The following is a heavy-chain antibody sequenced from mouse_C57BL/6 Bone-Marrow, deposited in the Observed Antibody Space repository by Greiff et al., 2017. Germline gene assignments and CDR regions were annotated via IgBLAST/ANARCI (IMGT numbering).Heavy chain of an antibody. CDR2: LYPRDGST. V-gene: IGHV1-85*01. CDR1: GYTFTSYD. J-gene: IGHJ1*03. CDR3: ARLEFGGSRGDWYLDV. Sequence: QVQLQQSGPELVKPGASVKLSCKASGYTFTSYDINWVKQRPGQGLEWIGWLYPRDGSTKYNEKFKGKATLTVDTSSSTAYMELHSLTSEDSAVYVCARLEFGGSRGDWYLDVWGTGTTVTVSA. D-gene: IGHD1-1*01.